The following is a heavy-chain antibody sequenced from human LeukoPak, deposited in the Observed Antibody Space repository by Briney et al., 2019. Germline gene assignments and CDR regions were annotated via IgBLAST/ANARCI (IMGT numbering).Heavy chain of an antibody. CDR3: AREGIAVAGGYDY. D-gene: IGHD6-19*01. V-gene: IGHV4-59*01. J-gene: IGHJ4*02. CDR1: GGSISSYY. Sequence: SETLSLTCTVSGGSISSYYWSWIRQPPGKGLEWIGYIYYSGSTNYNPSLKSRVTISVDTSKNQFSLKLSSVTAADTAVYYCAREGIAVAGGYDYWGQGTLVTVSS. CDR2: IYYSGST.